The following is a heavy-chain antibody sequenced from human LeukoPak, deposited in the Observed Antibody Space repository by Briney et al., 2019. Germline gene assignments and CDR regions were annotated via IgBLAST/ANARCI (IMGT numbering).Heavy chain of an antibody. CDR3: ARALWSGYYAIYWGAFDI. J-gene: IGHJ3*02. V-gene: IGHV3-20*04. Sequence: GGSRRLSCAASGFTFDDYGMSWVRQAPGKGLEWVSGINWNGGSTGYADSVKGRFTISRDNAKNSLYLQMNSLRAEDTALYYCARALWSGYYAIYWGAFDIWGQGTMVTVSS. CDR1: GFTFDDYG. D-gene: IGHD3-3*01. CDR2: INWNGGST.